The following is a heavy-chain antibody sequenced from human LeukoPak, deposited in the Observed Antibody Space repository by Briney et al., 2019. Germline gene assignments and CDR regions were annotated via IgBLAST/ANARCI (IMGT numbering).Heavy chain of an antibody. J-gene: IGHJ4*02. CDR2: IRYDGSNK. V-gene: IGHV3-30*02. Sequence: GGSLRLSCAASGFTFSSYGMHWVRQAPGKGLEWVAFIRYDGSNKYYADSVKGRFTISRDNSKNTLYLQMNSLRVEDTAIYYCAKGVPWEDTTMILFDYWGQGTLVTVSS. D-gene: IGHD3-22*01. CDR3: AKGVPWEDTTMILFDY. CDR1: GFTFSSYG.